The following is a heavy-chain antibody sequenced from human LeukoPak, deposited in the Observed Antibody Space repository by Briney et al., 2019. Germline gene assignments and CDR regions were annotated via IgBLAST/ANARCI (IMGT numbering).Heavy chain of an antibody. CDR3: ARHSGRAKDSSSAPLHPFDY. D-gene: IGHD6-6*01. V-gene: IGHV4-39*01. CDR1: GGSISSSSYS. J-gene: IGHJ4*02. Sequence: PSETLSLTCTVSGGSISSSSYSWGWIRQPPGKGLEWIGSIYYSGSTYYNPSLKSRVTISVDTSKNQFSLKLSSVTAADTAVYYCARHSGRAKDSSSAPLHPFDYWGQGILVTVSS. CDR2: IYYSGST.